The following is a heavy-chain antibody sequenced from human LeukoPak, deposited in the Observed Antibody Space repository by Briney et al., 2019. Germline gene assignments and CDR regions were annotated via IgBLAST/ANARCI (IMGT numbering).Heavy chain of an antibody. V-gene: IGHV1-24*01. CDR2: FDPEDGET. CDR3: ATDSVVGPSLAFDI. D-gene: IGHD1-26*01. J-gene: IGHJ3*02. Sequence: ASVNVSCKVSGYTHTELSIQWVRQAPGQGLEWMGGFDPEDGETIYAQKFQGRVTMTEDTSTDTAYMELSSLRSEDTAVYYCATDSVVGPSLAFDIWGQGTMVTVSS. CDR1: GYTHTELS.